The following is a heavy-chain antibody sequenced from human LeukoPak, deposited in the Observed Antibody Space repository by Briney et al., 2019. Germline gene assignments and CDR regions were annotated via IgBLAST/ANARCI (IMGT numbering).Heavy chain of an antibody. D-gene: IGHD2-15*01. CDR3: ARAYCSGGSCYGPGVY. J-gene: IGHJ4*02. V-gene: IGHV3-33*01. CDR2: IWYDGSNK. Sequence: PGRSLRLSCAASGFTFSSYAMHWVRQAPGKGLEWVAVIWYDGSNKYYADSVKGRFTISRDNSKNTLYLQMNSLRAEDTAVYYCARAYCSGGSCYGPGVYWGQGTLVTVSS. CDR1: GFTFSSYA.